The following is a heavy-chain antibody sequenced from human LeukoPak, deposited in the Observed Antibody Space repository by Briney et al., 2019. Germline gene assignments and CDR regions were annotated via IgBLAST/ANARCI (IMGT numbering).Heavy chain of an antibody. V-gene: IGHV3-48*01. Sequence: PGGSLRLSCAASGFTFSTYTMNWVRQAPGKGLEWVSYITSSSSIMYYADSVKGRFTISRDNAKNSLFLQMSSLRAEDTALYYCGRGPYGDYVDAFDIWGQGTMVTVSS. J-gene: IGHJ3*02. D-gene: IGHD4-17*01. CDR2: ITSSSSIM. CDR3: GRGPYGDYVDAFDI. CDR1: GFTFSTYT.